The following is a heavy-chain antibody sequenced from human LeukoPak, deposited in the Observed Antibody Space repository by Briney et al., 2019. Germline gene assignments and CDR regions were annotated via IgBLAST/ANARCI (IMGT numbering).Heavy chain of an antibody. CDR3: AKDVLTATTFDSGMNV. Sequence: GGSLRLSCAASGFAFDDYAMHWVRQAPGKGLEWVSGISWNSGSIGYADSVKGRFTISRDNAKSSLYLQMNSLRAEDTALYYCAKDVLTATTFDSGMNVWGQGTTVTVSS. V-gene: IGHV3-9*01. J-gene: IGHJ6*02. CDR1: GFAFDDYA. D-gene: IGHD1-20*01. CDR2: ISWNSGSI.